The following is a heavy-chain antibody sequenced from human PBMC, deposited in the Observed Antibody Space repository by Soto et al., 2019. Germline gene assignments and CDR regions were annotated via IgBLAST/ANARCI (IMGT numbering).Heavy chain of an antibody. Sequence: GGSLRLSCAASGFTFSSYGMHWVRQAPGKGLEWVAVIWYDGSNKYYADSVKGRFTISRDNSKNTLYLQMNSLRAEDTAVYYCARESGGYDFYYFDYWGQGTLVTVSS. J-gene: IGHJ4*02. CDR1: GFTFSSYG. CDR3: ARESGGYDFYYFDY. D-gene: IGHD5-12*01. CDR2: IWYDGSNK. V-gene: IGHV3-33*01.